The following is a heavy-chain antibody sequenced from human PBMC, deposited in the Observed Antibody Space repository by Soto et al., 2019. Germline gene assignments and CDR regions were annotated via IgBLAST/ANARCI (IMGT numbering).Heavy chain of an antibody. V-gene: IGHV5-10-1*01. CDR2: IDPSDSYT. D-gene: IGHD2-2*01. J-gene: IGHJ4*02. Sequence: SLKISCKGSGCNFMSYWITWVRQMPVKGLEWMGSIDPSDSYTNYSPSFQGHVTISTDKSISTAYLQWSSLMASDTAMYYCARQTLSSTSSTINDYWGQGTLVTVSS. CDR3: ARQTLSSTSSTINDY. CDR1: GCNFMSYW.